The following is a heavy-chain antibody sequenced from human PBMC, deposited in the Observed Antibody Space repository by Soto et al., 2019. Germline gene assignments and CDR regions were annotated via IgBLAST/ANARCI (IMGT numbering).Heavy chain of an antibody. J-gene: IGHJ4*02. D-gene: IGHD3-22*01. CDR1: GFTSSSEA. CDR2: ISGSGGST. CDR3: AQDTIEVAGAADY. V-gene: IGHV3-23*01. Sequence: GGSLRLSFAASGFTSSSEARIWFRQAPGKGLEWVSAISGSGGSTYYADSVKGRFTISRDNSKNTLYLQMNNLRAEDMAVYYCAQDTIEVAGAADYWGQAT.